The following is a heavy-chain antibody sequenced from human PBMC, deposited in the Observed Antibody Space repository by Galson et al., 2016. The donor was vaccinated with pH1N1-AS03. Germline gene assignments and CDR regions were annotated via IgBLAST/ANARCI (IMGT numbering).Heavy chain of an antibody. D-gene: IGHD6-13*01. Sequence: SGAEVKKPGESLKISCKGSGYSFTKNWIGWVRQMPGKGLEWMGFIYPIDSDTRYSPAFQGQVTISVDKSINTAYLQWSSLKAADTGIYYVARRDYNSSYLLPCNWLYPWGQGTLVTVSS. CDR3: ARRDYNSSYLLPCNWLYP. J-gene: IGHJ5*02. CDR1: GYSFTKNW. CDR2: IYPIDSDT. V-gene: IGHV5-51*01.